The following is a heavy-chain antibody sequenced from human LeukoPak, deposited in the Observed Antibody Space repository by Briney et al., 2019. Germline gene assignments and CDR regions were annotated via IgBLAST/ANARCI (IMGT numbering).Heavy chain of an antibody. J-gene: IGHJ6*02. CDR1: GGSFSGYY. D-gene: IGHD3-10*01. V-gene: IGHV4-34*01. CDR2: INHSGST. CDR3: ARAPVVLRVRYYYYGMDV. Sequence: SETLSLTCAVYGGSFSGYYWSWIRQPPGKGLEWIGEINHSGSTNYNPSLKSRVTISVDTSKNQFSLKLSSVTAADTAVYYCARAPVVLRVRYYYYGMDVWGQGTTVTVYS.